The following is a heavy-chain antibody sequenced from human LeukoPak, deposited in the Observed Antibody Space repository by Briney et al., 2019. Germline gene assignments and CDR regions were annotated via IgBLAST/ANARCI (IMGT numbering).Heavy chain of an antibody. CDR3: ARDSGDGYNTYYYYGMDV. Sequence: PSETLSLTCTVSGGSISSYYWSWIRQPAGKGLEWIGRIYTSGSTNYNPSLKSRVTMSLDTSKNQFSLKLSSVTAADTAVYYCARDSGDGYNTYYYYGMDVWGQGTTVTVSS. V-gene: IGHV4-4*07. CDR1: GGSISSYY. CDR2: IYTSGST. J-gene: IGHJ6*02. D-gene: IGHD5-24*01.